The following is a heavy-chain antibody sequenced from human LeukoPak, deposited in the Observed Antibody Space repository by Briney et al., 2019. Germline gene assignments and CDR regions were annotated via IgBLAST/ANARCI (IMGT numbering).Heavy chain of an antibody. V-gene: IGHV3-7*01. CDR1: GFTFSSYW. Sequence: GGSLRLSCAASGFTFSSYWMSWVRQAPGKGLEWVANIKQDGSEKYYVDPVKGRFTISRDNAKNSLYLQMNSLRAEDTAVYYCARDRRLALLPAAMGWFDPWGQGTLVTVSS. CDR2: IKQDGSEK. D-gene: IGHD2-2*01. CDR3: ARDRRLALLPAAMGWFDP. J-gene: IGHJ5*02.